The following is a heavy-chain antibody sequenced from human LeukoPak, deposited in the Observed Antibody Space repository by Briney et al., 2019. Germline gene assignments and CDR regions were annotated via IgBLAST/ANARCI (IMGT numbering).Heavy chain of an antibody. Sequence: SGGSLRLSCAASGFPFSSYWMSWVRQAPGKGLEWISYISSSSSTIYYTDSVKGRFTISRDNAKNSLYLQMNSLRAEDTAVYYCARSQGIDYWGQGTLVTVSS. V-gene: IGHV3-48*01. CDR1: GFPFSSYW. J-gene: IGHJ4*02. CDR3: ARSQGIDY. CDR2: ISSSSSTI.